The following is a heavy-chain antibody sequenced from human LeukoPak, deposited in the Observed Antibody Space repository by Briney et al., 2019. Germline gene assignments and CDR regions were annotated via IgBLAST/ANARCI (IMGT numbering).Heavy chain of an antibody. CDR1: GFTFSSYA. Sequence: GGSLRLSCAASGFTFSSYAMSWVRQAPGKGLEWVSAISGSGGSTYYADSVKGRFTISRDNSKDTLYLQMNSLRAEDTAVYYCAKDEQQLVRGLGWYWGQGTLVTVSS. D-gene: IGHD6-13*01. J-gene: IGHJ4*02. CDR3: AKDEQQLVRGLGWY. CDR2: ISGSGGST. V-gene: IGHV3-23*01.